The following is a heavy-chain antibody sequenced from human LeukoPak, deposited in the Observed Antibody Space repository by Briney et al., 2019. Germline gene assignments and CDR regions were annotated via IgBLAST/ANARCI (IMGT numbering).Heavy chain of an antibody. Sequence: SETLSLTCAVYGGSFSGCYWSWIRQPPGKGLEWIGSIYYSGSTYYNPSLKSRVTISVDTSKNQFSLKLSSVTAADTAVYYCATQLPQSPGPWGQGTLVTVSS. V-gene: IGHV4-34*01. CDR1: GGSFSGCY. CDR2: IYYSGST. CDR3: ATQLPQSPGP. J-gene: IGHJ5*02. D-gene: IGHD2-2*01.